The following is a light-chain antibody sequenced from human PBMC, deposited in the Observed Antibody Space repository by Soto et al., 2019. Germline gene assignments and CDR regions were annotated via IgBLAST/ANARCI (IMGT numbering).Light chain of an antibody. Sequence: PGEGATLSCRASQTISNNYLAWYQHKPGQAPRLLIYAASTRATGIPDRFSGSGSGADFTLTVNRLEPEDFAVYYCQQYGTSPRTFGQGTKVEI. CDR1: QTISNNY. J-gene: IGKJ1*01. CDR2: AAS. V-gene: IGKV3-20*01. CDR3: QQYGTSPRT.